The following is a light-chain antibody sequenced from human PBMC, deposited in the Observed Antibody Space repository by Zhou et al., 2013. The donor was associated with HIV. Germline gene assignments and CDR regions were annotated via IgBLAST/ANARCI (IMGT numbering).Light chain of an antibody. CDR3: QQYNSYPGT. J-gene: IGKJ1*01. CDR2: AAS. CDR1: QTISTY. V-gene: IGKV1-8*01. Sequence: AIRITQSPSSLSASTGDRVTITCRTSQTISTYLNWYQQKPGKAPKLLIYAASRLHSGVPSRFSGSGSGTDYTLTISSLQPEDFASYYCQQYNSYPGTFGQGTKVEIK.